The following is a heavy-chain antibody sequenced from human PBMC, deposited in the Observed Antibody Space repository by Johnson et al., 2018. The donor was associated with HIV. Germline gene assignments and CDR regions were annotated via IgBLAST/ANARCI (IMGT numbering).Heavy chain of an antibody. V-gene: IGHV3-30-3*01. Sequence: QVQLVESGVGLVQPGRSLKLSCAASEFTFSNYAMHWVRQAPGKGLEWVAVISYDGSSKYYADSVKGRFTISRDNSKNTLNLQMNSRRPEDTAVYYCAKGMGLSIGELSDAFHFWGLGTVVTVSS. D-gene: IGHD3-10*01. CDR3: AKGMGLSIGELSDAFHF. CDR2: ISYDGSSK. J-gene: IGHJ3*01. CDR1: EFTFSNYA.